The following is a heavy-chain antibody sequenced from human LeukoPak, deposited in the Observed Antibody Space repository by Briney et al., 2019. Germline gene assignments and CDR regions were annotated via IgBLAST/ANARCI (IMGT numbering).Heavy chain of an antibody. V-gene: IGHV4-38-2*02. Sequence: PSETLSLTCTVSGYSISSGYYWGWIRQPPGKGLEWIGSIYHSGSTYYNPSLKSRVTISVDTSKNQFSLKLSSVTAADTAVYYCAREGRDTRGFDYWGQGTLVTVSS. CDR2: IYHSGST. CDR3: AREGRDTRGFDY. J-gene: IGHJ4*02. CDR1: GYSISSGYY.